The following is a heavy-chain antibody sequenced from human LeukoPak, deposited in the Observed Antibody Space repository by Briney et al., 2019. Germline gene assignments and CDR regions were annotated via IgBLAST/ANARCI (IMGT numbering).Heavy chain of an antibody. CDR3: ARGPYDSSGYPIPFDY. CDR2: IYPGDSDT. D-gene: IGHD3-22*01. J-gene: IGHJ4*02. Sequence: GASLQISCKGSGCSFTSYWIGWVRQLPGKGLEWMGIIYPGDSDTRYSPSFQGQVTISADKSISTAYLQWSSLKASDTAMYYCARGPYDSSGYPIPFDYWGQGTLVTVSS. CDR1: GCSFTSYW. V-gene: IGHV5-51*01.